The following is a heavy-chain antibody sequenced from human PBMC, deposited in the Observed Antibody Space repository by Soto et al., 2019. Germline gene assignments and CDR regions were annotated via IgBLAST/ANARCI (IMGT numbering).Heavy chain of an antibody. CDR2: ISGSGGST. V-gene: IGHV3-23*01. CDR1: GFTFSSYA. J-gene: IGHJ4*02. Sequence: GGSLRLSCAASGFTFSSYAMSWVRQAPGKGLEWVSAISGSGGSTYYADSVKGRFTISRDKSNHTLHLQMNSLRAEDTAVYYCATSTTSYCTSTRCYDYWGQGTLVTVSS. D-gene: IGHD2-2*01. CDR3: ATSTTSYCTSTRCYDY.